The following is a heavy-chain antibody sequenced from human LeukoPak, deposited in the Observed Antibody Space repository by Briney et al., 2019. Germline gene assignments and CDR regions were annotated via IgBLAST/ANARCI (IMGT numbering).Heavy chain of an antibody. CDR1: GFTFSSYG. Sequence: SGGSLRLSCAASGFTFSSYGMHWVRQAPGKGLEWVAFIRYDGSNKYYADSVKGRFTISRDNSKNTLYLQMNSLRAEDTAVYYCAKDHFPDFDWLLSPADYWGQGTLVTVSS. J-gene: IGHJ4*02. V-gene: IGHV3-30*02. D-gene: IGHD3-9*01. CDR2: IRYDGSNK. CDR3: AKDHFPDFDWLLSPADY.